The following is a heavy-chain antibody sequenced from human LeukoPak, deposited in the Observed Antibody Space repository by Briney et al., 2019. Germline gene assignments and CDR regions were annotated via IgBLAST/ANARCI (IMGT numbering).Heavy chain of an antibody. V-gene: IGHV4-59*08. Sequence: SETLSLTCTVSGDSISSYYWSWIRQPPGKGLEWIGYIYYSGSTNYNPSLKSRVTISVDTSKNQFSLKLSSVTAADTAVYYCARQNRYYFDYWGQGTLVTVSS. CDR2: IYYSGST. J-gene: IGHJ4*02. CDR1: GDSISSYY. CDR3: ARQNRYYFDY.